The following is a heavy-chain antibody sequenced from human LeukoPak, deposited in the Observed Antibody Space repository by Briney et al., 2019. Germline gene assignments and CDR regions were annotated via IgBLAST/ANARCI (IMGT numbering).Heavy chain of an antibody. CDR1: GGTFSSYA. Sequence: SVKVSCKASGGTFSSYAISWVRQAPGQGLEWMGGIIPIFGTANYAQKFQGRVTITTDESTSTAYMELSSLRSEDTAVYYCARLFRRSSGWYARSGNWFDPWGQGTLVTVSS. CDR2: IIPIFGTA. J-gene: IGHJ5*02. V-gene: IGHV1-69*05. CDR3: ARLFRRSSGWYARSGNWFDP. D-gene: IGHD6-13*01.